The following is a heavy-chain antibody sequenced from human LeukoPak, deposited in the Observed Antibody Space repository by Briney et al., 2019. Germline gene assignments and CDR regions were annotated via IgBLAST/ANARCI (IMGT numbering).Heavy chain of an antibody. CDR2: ISYDGSNK. V-gene: IGHV3-30*18. D-gene: IGHD4-23*01. CDR3: AKSPAVDAAFDI. J-gene: IGHJ3*02. CDR1: GFTFSSYG. Sequence: PGGSLRLSCAASGFTFSSYGMHWVRHAPGKGLEWVAVISYDGSNKYYADSVKGRFTISRDNSKNTLYLQMNSLRAEDTAVYYCAKSPAVDAAFDIWGQGTMVTVSS.